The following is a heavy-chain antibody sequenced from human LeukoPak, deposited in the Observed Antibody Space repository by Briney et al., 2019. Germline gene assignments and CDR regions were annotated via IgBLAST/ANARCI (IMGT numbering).Heavy chain of an antibody. J-gene: IGHJ3*02. CDR2: IIPIFGTA. Sequence: SVKVSCMASGYTFTSYGISWVRQAPGQGLEWMGGIIPIFGTANYAQKFQGRVTITADESTSTAYMELSSLRSEDTAVYYCARVGQGVLDIWGQGTMVTVSS. CDR3: ARVGQGVLDI. D-gene: IGHD6-13*01. V-gene: IGHV1-69*13. CDR1: GYTFTSYG.